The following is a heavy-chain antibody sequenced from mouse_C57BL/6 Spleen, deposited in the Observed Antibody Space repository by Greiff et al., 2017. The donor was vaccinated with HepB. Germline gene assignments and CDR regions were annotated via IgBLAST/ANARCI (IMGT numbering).Heavy chain of an antibody. CDR1: GFNIKDDY. CDR2: IDPENGDT. CDR3: TAYDGRVFAY. Sequence: VQLQQSGAELVRPGASVKLSCTASGFNIKDDYMHWVKQRPEQGLEWIGWIDPENGDTEYASKFQGKATITADTSSNTAYLQLSSLTSEDTAVYNCTAYDGRVFAYWGQGTLVTVSA. J-gene: IGHJ3*01. V-gene: IGHV14-4*01. D-gene: IGHD2-14*01.